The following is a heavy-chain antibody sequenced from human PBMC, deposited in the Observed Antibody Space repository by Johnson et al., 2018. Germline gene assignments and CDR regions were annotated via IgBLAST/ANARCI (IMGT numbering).Heavy chain of an antibody. CDR1: GYTFTNYY. D-gene: IGHD1-26*01. V-gene: IGHV1-46*01. J-gene: IGHJ3*02. CDR2: INPNGGST. Sequence: VQLVESGAEVTKXGASVTVSCKTSGYTFTNYYIHWVRQAPGQGLEWLAMINPNGGSTRYARQFQARITLTRDTSTGTVHMDRTSLRNDDTAVYYCARPVGLTDAFDIWGQGTMVTVSS. CDR3: ARPVGLTDAFDI.